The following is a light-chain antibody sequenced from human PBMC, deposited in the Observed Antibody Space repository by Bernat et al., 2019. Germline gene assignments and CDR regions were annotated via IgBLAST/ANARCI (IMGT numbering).Light chain of an antibody. CDR3: CSYTTSSTLVL. CDR2: DVT. CDR1: SSDVGGYNY. J-gene: IGLJ1*01. V-gene: IGLV2-14*01. Sequence: QSALTQPASVSGSPGQSITISCTGSSSDVGGYNYVSWYQQHPGKVPNLLIYDVTNRPSGVSNRFSGSKSGNTASLTISGLQAEDEADYYCCSYTTSSTLVLFGTGTQVTVL.